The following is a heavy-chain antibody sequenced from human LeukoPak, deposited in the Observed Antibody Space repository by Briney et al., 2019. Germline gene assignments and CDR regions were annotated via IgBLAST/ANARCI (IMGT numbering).Heavy chain of an antibody. J-gene: IGHJ4*02. CDR3: ARVGCRYCSSTSQVSFDY. CDR2: IYYSGST. Sequence: PSETLSLTCTVSGGSISSGDYYWSWIRQPPGKGREWIGYIYYSGSTYYNPSLKSRVTISVDTSKNQFSLKLSSVTAADTAVYYCARVGCRYCSSTSQVSFDYWGQGTLVTVSS. CDR1: GGSISSGDYY. D-gene: IGHD2-2*01. V-gene: IGHV4-30-4*01.